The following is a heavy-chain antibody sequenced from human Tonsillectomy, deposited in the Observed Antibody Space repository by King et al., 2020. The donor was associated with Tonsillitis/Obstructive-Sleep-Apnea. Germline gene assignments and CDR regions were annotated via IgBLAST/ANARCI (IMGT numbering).Heavy chain of an antibody. CDR3: ARDWDYYDFWSGYYTSGGGFDY. CDR2: IKQDGREK. CDR1: GFTFSDYW. Sequence: VQLVESGGDLVQPGGSLRLSCSASGFTFSDYWMTWVRQAPGKGLEWVANIKQDGREKYYVDSVKGRFTISRDNAKNSLYLQMNSLSAEDTAVYYWARDWDYYDFWSGYYTSGGGFDYWGQGTLVTVSS. D-gene: IGHD3-3*01. V-gene: IGHV3-7*04. J-gene: IGHJ4*02.